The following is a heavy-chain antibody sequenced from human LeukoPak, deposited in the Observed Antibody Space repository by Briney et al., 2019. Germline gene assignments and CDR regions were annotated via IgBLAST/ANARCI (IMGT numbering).Heavy chain of an antibody. D-gene: IGHD2-21*01. V-gene: IGHV3-23*01. J-gene: IGHJ3*02. CDR3: AKYLLGHIVVVPGGGAFDI. CDR1: GLTFYTYA. CDR2: ISGRDGRT. Sequence: GGSLRLSCSVSGLTFYTYAMSWVRQAPGKGLEWVSAISGRDGRTYYTDSVKGRFTISRDNSENTLYLQMNSLRAEDTAVYYCAKYLLGHIVVVPGGGAFDIWGQGTMVTVSS.